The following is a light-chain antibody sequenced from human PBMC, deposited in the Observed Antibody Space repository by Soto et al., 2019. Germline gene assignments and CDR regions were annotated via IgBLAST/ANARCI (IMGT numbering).Light chain of an antibody. Sequence: DIEMTQSPSALCASVGDRVTLTCRASQTISSWLAWDQQKPGQAPRLLSYQASSLETEVPSMFSGSGAGTEFTLTSSSLQPGDFATYYCQQYNSYSLTFGQGTKVEIK. V-gene: IGKV1-5*03. CDR2: QAS. CDR1: QTISSW. J-gene: IGKJ1*01. CDR3: QQYNSYSLT.